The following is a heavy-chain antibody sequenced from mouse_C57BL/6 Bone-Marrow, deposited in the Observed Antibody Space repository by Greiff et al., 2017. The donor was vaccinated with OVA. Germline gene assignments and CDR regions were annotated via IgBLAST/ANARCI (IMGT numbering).Heavy chain of an antibody. CDR2: ISDGGSYH. V-gene: IGHV5-4*01. Sequence: EVKLVESGGGLVKPGGSLKLSCAASGFTFSSYAMSWVRQTPEKRLEWVATISDGGSYHYYPDNVKGRFTISRYNAKNNLYLQMSHLKSEDTAMYYCARDGLRYFDVWGTGTTVTVSS. CDR3: ARDGLRYFDV. J-gene: IGHJ1*03. D-gene: IGHD2-13*01. CDR1: GFTFSSYA.